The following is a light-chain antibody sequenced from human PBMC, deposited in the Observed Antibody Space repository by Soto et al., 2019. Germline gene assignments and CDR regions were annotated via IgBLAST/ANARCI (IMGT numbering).Light chain of an antibody. CDR2: EVR. CDR3: SSYRSSTPFV. Sequence: QSVLTQPASVSGSPGQSITISCTGTSSDVGAYNYVSWYQQYPGKAPKVIIFEVRKRPSGVSNRFSGSKSGDTASLTISGLQAEDEADYYCSSYRSSTPFVFGTGTKVTGL. V-gene: IGLV2-14*01. CDR1: SSDVGAYNY. J-gene: IGLJ1*01.